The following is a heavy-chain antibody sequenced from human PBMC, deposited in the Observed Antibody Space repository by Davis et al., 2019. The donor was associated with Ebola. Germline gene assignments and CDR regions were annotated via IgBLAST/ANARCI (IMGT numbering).Heavy chain of an antibody. J-gene: IGHJ4*02. Sequence: GGSLRLSCAASGFTFSSYTMSWVRQAPGKGLEWISYITISSDTIYYADSVKGRFTISRDNAKNSLYLQMNSLTDEDTAIYYCARGYGSGRHFDYWGQGTLVTASS. CDR2: ITISSDTI. CDR1: GFTFSSYT. V-gene: IGHV3-48*02. D-gene: IGHD3-10*01. CDR3: ARGYGSGRHFDY.